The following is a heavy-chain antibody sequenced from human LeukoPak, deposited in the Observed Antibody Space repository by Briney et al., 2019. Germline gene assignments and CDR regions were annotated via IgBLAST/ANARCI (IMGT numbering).Heavy chain of an antibody. V-gene: IGHV3-33*01. CDR3: ARSPGVVVPAATLQTYYYYCGMDV. Sequence: GGSLRLSCAASGFTFSSYGMHWVRQAPGKGLEWVAVIWYDGSNKYYADSVKGRFTISRDNSKNTLYLQMNSLRAEDTAVYYCARSPGVVVPAATLQTYYYYCGMDVWGQGTTVTVSS. D-gene: IGHD2-2*01. J-gene: IGHJ6*02. CDR1: GFTFSSYG. CDR2: IWYDGSNK.